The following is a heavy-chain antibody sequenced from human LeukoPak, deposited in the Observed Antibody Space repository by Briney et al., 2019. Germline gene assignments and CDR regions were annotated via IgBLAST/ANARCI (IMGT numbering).Heavy chain of an antibody. Sequence: ASVKVSCKASGYTFMFYGITWVRQAPGQGLEWVGWINTYNGHTNYAQKLQGRVTMTTDTSATTAYMELSSLRSEDMAVYYCTLYNHWGQGTLVTVSS. D-gene: IGHD1-14*01. CDR3: TLYNH. J-gene: IGHJ4*02. CDR2: INTYNGHT. V-gene: IGHV1-18*03. CDR1: GYTFMFYG.